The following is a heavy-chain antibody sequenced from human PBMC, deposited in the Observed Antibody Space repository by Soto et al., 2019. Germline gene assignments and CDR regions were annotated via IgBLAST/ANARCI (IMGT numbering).Heavy chain of an antibody. V-gene: IGHV4-39*01. CDR1: GGSISSSSYY. CDR2: IYYSGRT. D-gene: IGHD3-10*01. J-gene: IGHJ3*02. Sequence: QLQLQESGPGLVKPSETLSLTCTVSGGSISSSSYYWGWIRQPPGKGLEWIGSIYYSGRTYYTLSLTLRGTIPVDTSQNPFSLKVSSVTAAETAVYSCARLMDFVGSGYAFGYAFEIWGLGTMVTVSS. CDR3: ARLMDFVGSGYAFGYAFEI.